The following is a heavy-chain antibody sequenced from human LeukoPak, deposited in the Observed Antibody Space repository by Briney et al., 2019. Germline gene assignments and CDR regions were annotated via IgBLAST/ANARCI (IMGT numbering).Heavy chain of an antibody. D-gene: IGHD3-22*01. Sequence: GASVKVSCKASGYTFTSYYMDWVRQAPGQGLEWMGIINPSGGSTSYAQKFQGRVTMTRDTSTSTVYMELSSLRSEDTAVYYCARGVRGMIVVVTYYYGMDVWGQGTTVTVSS. CDR1: GYTFTSYY. J-gene: IGHJ6*02. V-gene: IGHV1-46*01. CDR3: ARGVRGMIVVVTYYYGMDV. CDR2: INPSGGST.